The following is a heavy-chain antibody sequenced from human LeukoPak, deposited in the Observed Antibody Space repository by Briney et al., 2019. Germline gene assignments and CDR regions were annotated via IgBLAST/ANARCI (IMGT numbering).Heavy chain of an antibody. Sequence: GLEWVASTNHNGNVNYYVDSVKGRFTISRDNAKNSLYLQMSNLRAEDTAVYFCARGGGLDVWGQGATVTVSS. CDR2: TNHNGNVN. CDR3: ARGGGLDV. J-gene: IGHJ6*02. V-gene: IGHV3-7*03. D-gene: IGHD3-16*01.